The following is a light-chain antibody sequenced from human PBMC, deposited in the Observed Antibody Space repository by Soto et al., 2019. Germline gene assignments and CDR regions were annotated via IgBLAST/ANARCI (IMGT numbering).Light chain of an antibody. J-gene: IGLJ1*01. CDR2: NVN. CDR1: SRDIGGYDF. V-gene: IGLV2-8*01. CDR3: SSYAGSNNYV. Sequence: QSVLTQPPSASGSPGQAVTISCTGTSRDIGGYDFVSWYQVRPGEAPQLIIYNVNGRPSGVPRRFSGSKSGNTASLTVSGLQAEDEADYYCSSYAGSNNYVFGTGTKVTVL.